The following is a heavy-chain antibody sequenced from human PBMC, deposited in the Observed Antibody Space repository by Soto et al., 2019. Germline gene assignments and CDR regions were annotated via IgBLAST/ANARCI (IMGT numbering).Heavy chain of an antibody. D-gene: IGHD3-3*01. CDR2: IYWDDDK. Sequence: GSGPTLVNPTQTLTLTCTFSGFSLSTSGVGVGWIRQPPGKALEWLALIYWDDDKRYSPSLKSRLTITKDTSKNQVVLTMTNMDPVDTATYYCALTVLRFLEWLPGLDYWGQGTLVTVSS. CDR1: GFSLSTSGVG. V-gene: IGHV2-5*02. CDR3: ALTVLRFLEWLPGLDY. J-gene: IGHJ4*02.